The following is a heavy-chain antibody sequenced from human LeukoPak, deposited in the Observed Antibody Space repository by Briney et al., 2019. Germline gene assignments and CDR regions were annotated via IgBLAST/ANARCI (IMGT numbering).Heavy chain of an antibody. Sequence: SVKVPCKASGGTFSSYAISWVRQAPGQGLEWMGGIIPIFGTANYAQKFQGRVTITADESTSTAYMELSSLRSEDTAVYYCARGGIVVVVAAARYNWFDPWGQGTLVTVSS. CDR1: GGTFSSYA. CDR2: IIPIFGTA. D-gene: IGHD2-15*01. V-gene: IGHV1-69*13. CDR3: ARGGIVVVVAAARYNWFDP. J-gene: IGHJ5*02.